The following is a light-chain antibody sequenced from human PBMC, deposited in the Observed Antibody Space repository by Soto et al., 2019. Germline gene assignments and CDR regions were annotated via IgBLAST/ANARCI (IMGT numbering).Light chain of an antibody. V-gene: IGLV2-14*01. CDR1: SSDVGGYNY. Sequence: QSALTQPASVSGSPGQSITISCTGTSSDVGGYNYVSWYQQHPGKAPKLMIYDVSNRPSGVSNRFSGSKSGNTASLTISGILAEDEADYYCSSYTSSSTLVFGGGTKLTVL. CDR3: SSYTSSSTLV. J-gene: IGLJ2*01. CDR2: DVS.